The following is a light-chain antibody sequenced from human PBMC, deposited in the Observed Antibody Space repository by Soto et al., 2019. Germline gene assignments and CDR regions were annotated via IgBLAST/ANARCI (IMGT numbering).Light chain of an antibody. CDR2: GAS. CDR3: QQYSICRT. J-gene: IGKJ1*01. V-gene: IGKV3-15*01. CDR1: ESVRTN. Sequence: EIEMTQSPATLSRAPGERFTLSCRASESVRTNLAWYQQKAGQAPRLLIYGASTRATGIPARFSGSGSGTEFPLTISGLQSEDFAVYLCQQYSICRTFGQGPQVEIK.